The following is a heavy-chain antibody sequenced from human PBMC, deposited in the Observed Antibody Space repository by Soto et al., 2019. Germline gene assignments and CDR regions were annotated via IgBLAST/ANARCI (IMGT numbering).Heavy chain of an antibody. Sequence: EVQLLESGGGLVQPGGSLRLSCAASGFTFSSYAMSWVHQAPGKGLEWVSAISGSGGSTYYADSVKGRFTISRDTSMDPLSRQLNSGRAEDTAVYYCAPPPRQWLVLSWGQGTLVTVSS. CDR2: ISGSGGST. CDR1: GFTFSSYA. J-gene: IGHJ4*02. D-gene: IGHD6-19*01. V-gene: IGHV3-23*01. CDR3: APPPRQWLVLS.